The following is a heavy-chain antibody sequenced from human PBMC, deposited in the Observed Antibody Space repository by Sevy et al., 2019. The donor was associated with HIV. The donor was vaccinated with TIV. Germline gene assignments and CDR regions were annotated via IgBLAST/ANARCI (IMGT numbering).Heavy chain of an antibody. D-gene: IGHD3-3*01. CDR2: VNHSGST. J-gene: IGHJ2*01. Sequence: SETLSLTCAVSGGSFSGYSWDWIRQPPGKGLEWIGEVNHSGSTNYNPSLKSRVTISVDTSKNQFSLKRNFGTDADTALYYCSRGGDGVVPSPIMGLGPWTKYWYFDLWGRGTLVTVSS. CDR1: GGSFSGYS. V-gene: IGHV4-34*01. CDR3: SRGGDGVVPSPIMGLGPWTKYWYFDL.